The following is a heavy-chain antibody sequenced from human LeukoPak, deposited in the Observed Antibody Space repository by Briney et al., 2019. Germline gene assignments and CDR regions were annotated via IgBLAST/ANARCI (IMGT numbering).Heavy chain of an antibody. J-gene: IGHJ4*02. V-gene: IGHV4-59*12. CDR1: GDSISSYY. Sequence: SETLSLTCTVSGDSISSYYWSWIRQPPGKGLEWIGYIYHSGSTNYNPSLKSRVTISVDTSKNQFSLKLSSVTAADTAVYYCARGASSFWDYWGQGTLVTVSS. D-gene: IGHD6-19*01. CDR3: ARGASSFWDY. CDR2: IYHSGST.